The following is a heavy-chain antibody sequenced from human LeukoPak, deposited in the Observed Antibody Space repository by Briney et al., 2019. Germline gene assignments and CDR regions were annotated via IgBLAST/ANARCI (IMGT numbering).Heavy chain of an antibody. Sequence: PGGSLRLSCAASGFTFSSYSMNWVRQAPGKGLEWVSSISSSSSYIYYADSVKGRFTISRDNAKNSLYLQMNSLRAEDTAVYYCARDMYYDILTGYYIHYYYYMDVWGKGTTVTVSS. CDR3: ARDMYYDILTGYYIHYYYYMDV. CDR2: ISSSSSYI. D-gene: IGHD3-9*01. V-gene: IGHV3-21*01. CDR1: GFTFSSYS. J-gene: IGHJ6*03.